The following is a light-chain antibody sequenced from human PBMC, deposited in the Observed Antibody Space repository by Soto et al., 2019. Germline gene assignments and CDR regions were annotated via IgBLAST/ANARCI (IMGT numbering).Light chain of an antibody. CDR1: SSNIGNNF. Sequence: QSELTQPPSVSAAPGQKVTISCSGNSSNIGNNFVSWYLQPPGTAPKVLIYDDHKRPSGIPDRFSGFKSGTSATLGITGLQTGDEADYYCESWDSSLSAVLFGGGTKLTVL. J-gene: IGLJ2*01. V-gene: IGLV1-51*01. CDR3: ESWDSSLSAVL. CDR2: DDH.